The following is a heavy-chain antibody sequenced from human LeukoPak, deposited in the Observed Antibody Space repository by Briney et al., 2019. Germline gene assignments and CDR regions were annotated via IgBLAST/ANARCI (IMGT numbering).Heavy chain of an antibody. D-gene: IGHD2-2*01. CDR1: GYTFTSYG. V-gene: IGHV1-69*13. CDR2: IIPIFGTA. Sequence: SVKVSCKASGYTFTSYGISWVRQAPGQGLEWMGGIIPIFGTANYAQKFQGRVTITADESTSTAYMELSSLRSEDTAVYYCARDCSSTSCYPFSWGQGTLVTVSS. J-gene: IGHJ4*02. CDR3: ARDCSSTSCYPFS.